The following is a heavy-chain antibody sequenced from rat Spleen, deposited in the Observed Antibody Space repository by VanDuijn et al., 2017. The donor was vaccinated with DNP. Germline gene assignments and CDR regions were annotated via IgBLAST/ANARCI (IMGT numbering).Heavy chain of an antibody. CDR1: GFTFNNYW. D-gene: IGHD1-4*01. J-gene: IGHJ3*01. Sequence: EVQLVESGGDLVQPGRSLKVSCVASGFTFNNYWMTWTRQVPGKGLEWVAAISSSGGSTYYRDSVKGRFTISRDNAEDTLFLQMNSLRSEDTATYYCARPHGYNNGGFAYWGQGTLVTVSS. CDR2: ISSSGGST. CDR3: ARPHGYNNGGFAY. V-gene: IGHV5-31*01.